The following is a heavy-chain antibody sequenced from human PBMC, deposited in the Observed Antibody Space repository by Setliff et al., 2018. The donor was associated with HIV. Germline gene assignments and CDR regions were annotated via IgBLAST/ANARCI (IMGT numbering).Heavy chain of an antibody. J-gene: IGHJ6*04. CDR1: GYTFTSYD. V-gene: IGHV1-18*01. D-gene: IGHD3-22*01. Sequence: VSCKASGYTFTSYDISWVRQAPGQGLEWMGWISAYNGNTNYAQKLQGRVTMTTDTSTSTAYMELRGLRSDDTAVNYCAREIGDYYDSSGYYPPTDYYYGMDVWGKGTTVTVSS. CDR2: ISAYNGNT. CDR3: AREIGDYYDSSGYYPPTDYYYGMDV.